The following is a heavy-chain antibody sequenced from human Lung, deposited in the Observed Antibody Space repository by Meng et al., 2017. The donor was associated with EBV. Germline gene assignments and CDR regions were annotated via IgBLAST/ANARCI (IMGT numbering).Heavy chain of an antibody. V-gene: IGHV4-31*03. CDR1: GGSVISGGYY. D-gene: IGHD3-10*01. CDR2: IYYTGSS. CDR3: ANAGRFGESLGDY. J-gene: IGHJ4*02. Sequence: QVPLPESGPGLVRPSQTLSLTCTVSGGSVISGGYYWSWIRQQPGKGPEWIGYIYYTGSSFYNPSLKSRVTISVDTSKNQFSLNLSSVTAADTAVYYCANAGRFGESLGDYWGQGILVTVSS.